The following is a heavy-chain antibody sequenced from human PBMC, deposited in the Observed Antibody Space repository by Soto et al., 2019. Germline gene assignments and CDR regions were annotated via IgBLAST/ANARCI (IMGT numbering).Heavy chain of an antibody. D-gene: IGHD1-26*01. CDR3: AIRWGAAFDY. CDR2: IYYSGST. CDR1: GGSISSYY. V-gene: IGHV4-59*08. Sequence: QVQLQESGPGLVKPSETLSLTCTVSGGSISSYYWSWIRQPPGKGLEWIGYIYYSGSTNYNPSLKSRVTISVDTSNNQFSLKLSSVTAAYTAVYYCAIRWGAAFDYWGQGTLVTVSS. J-gene: IGHJ4*02.